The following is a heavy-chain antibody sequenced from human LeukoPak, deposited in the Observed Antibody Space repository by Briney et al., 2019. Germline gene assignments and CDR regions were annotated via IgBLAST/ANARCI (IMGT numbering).Heavy chain of an antibody. D-gene: IGHD6-13*01. V-gene: IGHV4-59*01. J-gene: IGHJ4*02. CDR3: ARHDSAWQPLELGY. Sequence: SETLSLTCTVSGGSISSYYWSWIRQPPGKGLEWIGYIYYSGSTNYNPSLKSRVTISVDTSKNQFSLKLSSVTAADTAVYYCARHDSAWQPLELGYWGQGTLVTVSS. CDR1: GGSISSYY. CDR2: IYYSGST.